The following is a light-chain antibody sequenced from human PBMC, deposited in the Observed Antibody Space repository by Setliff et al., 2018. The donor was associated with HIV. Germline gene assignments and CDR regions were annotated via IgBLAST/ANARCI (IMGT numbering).Light chain of an antibody. CDR1: SNDIASSDY. CDR2: HVS. Sequence: QSALAQPASVPGSPGQSITISCTGTSNDIASSDYVSWYQQHLGKAPKLIIYHVSHRPSGVSHRFSAFKSGHTASLTISGLQADDEADYYCSLSTTDTSDVFGTGTKVTVL. J-gene: IGLJ1*01. CDR3: SLSTTDTSDV. V-gene: IGLV2-14*03.